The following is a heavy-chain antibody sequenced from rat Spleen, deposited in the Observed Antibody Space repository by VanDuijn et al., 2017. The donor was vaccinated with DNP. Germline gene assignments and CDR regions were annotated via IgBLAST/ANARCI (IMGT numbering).Heavy chain of an antibody. CDR1: GYSITGNY. V-gene: IGHV3-1*01. Sequence: EVQLQESGPGLVKPSQSLSLTCSVTGYSITGNYWGWIRKFPGNKMEWIGHISYSGSTTYNPSLKSRISIARDTSKNQVFLQLNSITTEDTATYYCARWVYYFDYWGQGVMVTVSS. J-gene: IGHJ2*01. CDR3: ARWVYYFDY. CDR2: ISYSGST.